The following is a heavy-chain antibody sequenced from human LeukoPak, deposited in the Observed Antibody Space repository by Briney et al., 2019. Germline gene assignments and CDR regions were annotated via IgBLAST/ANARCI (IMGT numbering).Heavy chain of an antibody. V-gene: IGHV4-59*01. J-gene: IGHJ3*02. CDR3: AGSPAAVYNWNDGGYAFDI. CDR1: GGSISSYY. CDR2: IYYSGST. Sequence: SETLSLTCTVSGGSISSYYWSWIRQPPGKGLEWIGYIYYSGSTNYNPSLKSRVTISVDTSKNQFSLKLSLVTAADTAVYYCAGSPAAVYNWNDGGYAFDIWGQGTMVTVSS. D-gene: IGHD1-1*01.